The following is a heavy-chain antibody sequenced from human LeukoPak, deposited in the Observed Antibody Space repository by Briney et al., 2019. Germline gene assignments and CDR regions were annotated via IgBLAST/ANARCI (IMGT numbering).Heavy chain of an antibody. CDR2: IDSSGGYM. V-gene: IGHV3-21*04. J-gene: IGHJ4*02. CDR3: ARRAGGYSHPYDY. D-gene: IGHD4-23*01. Sequence: GGSLRLSCEASGFTFNTYSMNWARQAPGKGLEWVSSIDSSGGYMFYADSVKGRFIISRDNAKDSLYLQMNSLRAEDTAVYYCARRAGGYSHPYDYWGQGILVTVSS. CDR1: GFTFNTYS.